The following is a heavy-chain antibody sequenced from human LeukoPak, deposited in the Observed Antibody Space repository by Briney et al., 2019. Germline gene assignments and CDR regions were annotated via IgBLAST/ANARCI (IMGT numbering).Heavy chain of an antibody. D-gene: IGHD6-19*01. J-gene: IGHJ3*02. V-gene: IGHV4-39*01. CDR2: IYYSGST. CDR3: ASDASALSSGWADDAFDI. Sequence: PSETLSLTCTVSGGSISSSSYYWGWIRQPPGKGLEWIGSIYYSGSTYYNPSLKSRVTISVDTSKNQFSLKLSSVTAADTAVYYCASDASALSSGWADDAFDIWGQGTMVTVSS. CDR1: GGSISSSSYY.